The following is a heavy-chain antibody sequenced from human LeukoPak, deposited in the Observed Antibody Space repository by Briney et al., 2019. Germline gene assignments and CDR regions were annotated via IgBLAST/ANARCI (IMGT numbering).Heavy chain of an antibody. J-gene: IGHJ4*02. Sequence: GGSLRLSCEASGFHFRHFGLHGVRQAPGKGLEWVAVIWSDATNQYHGDSVKGRFTISRDNFKKTVSLQMDSLRAEDTAVYYCAQDGQRGFAYSNSLEHWGQGSLVTVSS. D-gene: IGHD4-11*01. V-gene: IGHV3-33*06. CDR2: IWSDATNQ. CDR3: AQDGQRGFAYSNSLEH. CDR1: GFHFRHFG.